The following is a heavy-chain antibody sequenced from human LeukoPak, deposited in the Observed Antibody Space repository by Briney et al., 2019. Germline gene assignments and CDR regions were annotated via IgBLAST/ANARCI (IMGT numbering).Heavy chain of an antibody. V-gene: IGHV4-61*02. J-gene: IGHJ6*02. Sequence: SETLSLTCTVSGGSISSGSYYWSWIRQPAGKGLEWIGRIYTSGSTNYNPPLKSRVTISVDTSKNQFSLKLSSVTAADTAVYYCARERDCSGWYSYGMDVWGQGTTVTVSS. CDR3: ARERDCSGWYSYGMDV. CDR2: IYTSGST. CDR1: GGSISSGSYY. D-gene: IGHD6-19*01.